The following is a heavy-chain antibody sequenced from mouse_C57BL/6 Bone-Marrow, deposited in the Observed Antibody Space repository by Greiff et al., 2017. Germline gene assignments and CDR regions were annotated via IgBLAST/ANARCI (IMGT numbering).Heavy chain of an antibody. D-gene: IGHD2-4*01. CDR1: GYTFTSYW. CDR3: ARYDDDWYFDV. CDR2: INPSTGYT. J-gene: IGHJ1*01. Sequence: VQLQQSGAELAKPGASVKMSCKASGYTFTSYWLHWVKQRPGQGLEWIGYINPSTGYTEYNQKFKDKATLTADKSSSTAYMQLSSQTSEDSAVYYCARYDDDWYFDVWGAGTTVTVSS. V-gene: IGHV1-7*01.